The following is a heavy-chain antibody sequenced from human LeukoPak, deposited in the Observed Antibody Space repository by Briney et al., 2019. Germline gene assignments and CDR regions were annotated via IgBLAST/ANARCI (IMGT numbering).Heavy chain of an antibody. V-gene: IGHV1-2*02. D-gene: IGHD4-11*01. J-gene: IGHJ2*01. CDR1: GYTLTGYY. CDR2: INPKRGGT. Sequence: ASVKVSCKASGYTLTGYYMHWVRQAPGQGLEWMGWINPKRGGTNYAQKFQGRVTMTRDTSISTAYMELSRLRSDDTAVYYCARDAAPDDYSWFFDLWGRGTLVTVSS. CDR3: ARDAAPDDYSWFFDL.